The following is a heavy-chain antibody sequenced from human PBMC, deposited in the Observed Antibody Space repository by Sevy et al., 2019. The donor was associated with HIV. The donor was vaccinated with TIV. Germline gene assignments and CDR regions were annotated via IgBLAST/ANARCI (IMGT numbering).Heavy chain of an antibody. CDR1: GFSFSNYW. J-gene: IGHJ6*02. CDR2: IKRDGSEK. Sequence: GGSLRLSCAASGFSFSNYWMTWVRQAPGKGLEWVANIKRDGSEKYYVASVKGRFTISRDNAKKSLYLQMNSLTVDDTAGYYCARDCNSATCLWGLDVWGQGTTVTVSS. CDR3: ARDCNSATCLWGLDV. V-gene: IGHV3-7*03. D-gene: IGHD1-26*01.